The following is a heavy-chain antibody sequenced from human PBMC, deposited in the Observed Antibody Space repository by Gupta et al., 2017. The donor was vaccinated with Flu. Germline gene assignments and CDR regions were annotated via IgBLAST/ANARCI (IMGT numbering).Heavy chain of an antibody. V-gene: IGHV4-34*01. CDR2: INHSGST. D-gene: IGHD6-13*01. Sequence: QVQLQQWGAGLLKPSETLSLTCAVYGGSFSGYYWSWIRQPPGKGLEWIGEINHSGSTNYNPSLKSRVTISVDTSKNQFSLKLSSVTAADTAVYYCARPGPGGSWYVSYFDYWGQGTLVTVSS. J-gene: IGHJ4*02. CDR1: GGSFSGYY. CDR3: ARPGPGGSWYVSYFDY.